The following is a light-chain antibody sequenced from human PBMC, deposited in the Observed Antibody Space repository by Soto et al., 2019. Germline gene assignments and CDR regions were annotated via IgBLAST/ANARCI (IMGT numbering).Light chain of an antibody. V-gene: IGKV3-20*01. CDR1: QSVSSNY. J-gene: IGKJ5*01. CDR2: DAS. CDR3: PQYGGLPT. Sequence: DIVLTQSPGTLSLSPGDRATLSCRASQSVSSNYLAWYQQQPGHAPRLLIYDASSRTTGPPDRISGSGSGTDFTLTVSRLEPEDFAVYYCPQYGGLPTVRQGARLEFK.